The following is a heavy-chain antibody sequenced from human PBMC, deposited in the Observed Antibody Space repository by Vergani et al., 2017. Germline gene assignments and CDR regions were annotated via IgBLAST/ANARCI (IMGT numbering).Heavy chain of an antibody. V-gene: IGHV4-31*03. CDR3: ARDRGDWNGRRGAFDI. D-gene: IGHD1-1*01. CDR1: GGSISSGGYY. J-gene: IGHJ3*02. CDR2: IYYSGST. Sequence: QVQLQESGPGLVKPSLTLSFTCTVSGGSISSGGYYWSWIRQHPGKGLEWIGYIYYSGSTYYNPSLKSRVTISVDTSKNQFSLKLSSVTAADTAVYYCARDRGDWNGRRGAFDIWGQGTMVTVSS.